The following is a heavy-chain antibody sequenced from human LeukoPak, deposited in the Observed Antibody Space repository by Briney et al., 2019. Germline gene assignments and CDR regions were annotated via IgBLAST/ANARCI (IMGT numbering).Heavy chain of an antibody. D-gene: IGHD6-19*01. CDR2: IKPEGSAQ. J-gene: IGHJ4*02. V-gene: IGHV3-7*01. Sequence: GGSLRLSCAASGFSFSGNHMNWVRHAPGKGLEWVANIKPEGSAQYYADSVRGRFTISRDNAKNSVFLHMNSLRAEDTAVYHCARPYGVGWSGLEHWGRGTLVTVSS. CDR1: GFSFSGNH. CDR3: ARPYGVGWSGLEH.